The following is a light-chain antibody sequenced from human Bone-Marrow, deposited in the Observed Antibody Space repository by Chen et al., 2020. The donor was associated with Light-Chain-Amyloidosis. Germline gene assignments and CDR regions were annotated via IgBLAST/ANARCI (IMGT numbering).Light chain of an antibody. CDR1: QSVSSY. V-gene: IGKV3-11*01. Sequence: EVVLTQSPATLSLSPGERATLSCSASQSVSSYLAWFQQKPGQAPSLLIYDASNRATGIPARFSGSGSGTDFTLTISSLEPEDFAVYYCHQRNNWPFTFGPGTTVDIK. CDR3: HQRNNWPFT. CDR2: DAS. J-gene: IGKJ3*01.